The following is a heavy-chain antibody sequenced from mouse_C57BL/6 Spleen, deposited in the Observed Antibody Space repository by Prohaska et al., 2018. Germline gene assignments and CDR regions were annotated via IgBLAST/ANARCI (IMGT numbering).Heavy chain of an antibody. V-gene: IGHV5-4*01. CDR1: GFTFSSYA. D-gene: IGHD2-4*01. J-gene: IGHJ2*01. CDR2: ISDGGSYT. Sequence: EVQLVESGGGLVKPGGSLKLSCAASGFTFSSYAMSWVRQTPEKRLEWVATISDGGSYTYYPDNVKSRFTISRDNAKNNLYLQMSHLKSEDTAMYYCARDADDYGLDYWGQGTTLTVSS. CDR3: ARDADDYGLDY.